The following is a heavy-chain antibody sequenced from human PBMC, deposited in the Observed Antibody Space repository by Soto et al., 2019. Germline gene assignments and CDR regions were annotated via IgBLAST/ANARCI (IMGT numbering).Heavy chain of an antibody. CDR3: ARDGDFSGGSCYSMTRGFSDY. CDR1: GFTFSSYS. Sequence: EVQLVDSGGGLVKPGGSLRLSCAASGFTFSSYSMNWVRQAPGKGLEWVSSISSSSSYIYYADSVKGRFTISRDNAKNSLYLQMNSLRAEDTAVYYCARDGDFSGGSCYSMTRGFSDYWGQGTLVTVSS. D-gene: IGHD2-15*01. CDR2: ISSSSSYI. J-gene: IGHJ4*02. V-gene: IGHV3-21*01.